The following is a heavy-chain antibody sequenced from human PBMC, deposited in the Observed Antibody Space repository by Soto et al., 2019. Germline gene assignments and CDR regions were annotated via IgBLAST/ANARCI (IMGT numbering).Heavy chain of an antibody. CDR2: IYYSGST. Sequence: SETLSLTCTVSGGSISSGGYYWSWIRRHPGKGLEWIGYIYYSGSTYYNPSLKSRVTISVDTSKNQFSLKLSSVTAADTAVYYCASEREGRYSGSYYYFDYWGQGTLVTVSS. D-gene: IGHD1-26*01. V-gene: IGHV4-31*03. CDR3: ASEREGRYSGSYYYFDY. CDR1: GGSISSGGYY. J-gene: IGHJ4*02.